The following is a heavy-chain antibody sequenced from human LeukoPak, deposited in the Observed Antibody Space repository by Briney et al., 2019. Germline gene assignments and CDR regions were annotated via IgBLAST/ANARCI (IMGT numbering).Heavy chain of an antibody. V-gene: IGHV3-33*01. CDR1: GFTFSSYG. Sequence: SGRSLRLSCAASGFTFSSYGMHWVRQAPGKGLEWVAVIWYDGSIKYYADSVKGRFTISRDNSKNTLYLQMNSLRAEDTAVYYCARDRPLGVYCSSTSCYDSWFDPWGQGTLVTVSS. D-gene: IGHD2-2*01. J-gene: IGHJ5*02. CDR3: ARDRPLGVYCSSTSCYDSWFDP. CDR2: IWYDGSIK.